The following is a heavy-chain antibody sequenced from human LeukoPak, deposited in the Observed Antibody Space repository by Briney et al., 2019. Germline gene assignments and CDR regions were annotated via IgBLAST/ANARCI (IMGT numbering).Heavy chain of an antibody. CDR1: GYTFTGYY. CDR3: AGTSAADTPFDY. CDR2: IIPIFGTA. V-gene: IGHV1-69*05. Sequence: SVKVSCKASGYTFTGYYMHWVRQAPGQGLEWMGGIIPIFGTANYAQKFQGRVTITTDESTSTAYMELSSLRSEDTAVYYCAGTSAADTPFDYWGQGTLVTVSS. J-gene: IGHJ4*02. D-gene: IGHD6-13*01.